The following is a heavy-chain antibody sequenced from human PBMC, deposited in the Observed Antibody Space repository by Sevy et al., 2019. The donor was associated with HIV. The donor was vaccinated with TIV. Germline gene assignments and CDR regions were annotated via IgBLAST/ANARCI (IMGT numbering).Heavy chain of an antibody. Sequence: GESLKISCKGSGYSFTSYWIGWVRQMPGKGLEWMGIIYPGDSDTRYSPSFQGQVTISADKSISTAYLQWGSLKASDTAMYYCATLEMATIGYFDYWGQGTLVTVSS. V-gene: IGHV5-51*01. CDR3: ATLEMATIGYFDY. CDR2: IYPGDSDT. CDR1: GYSFTSYW. D-gene: IGHD5-12*01. J-gene: IGHJ4*02.